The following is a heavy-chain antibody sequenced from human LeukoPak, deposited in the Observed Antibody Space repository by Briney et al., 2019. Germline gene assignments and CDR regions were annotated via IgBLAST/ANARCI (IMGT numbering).Heavy chain of an antibody. CDR2: IKTDGSAM. CDR3: VRDRTVSTILDY. CDR1: GFTFGDYV. D-gene: IGHD5/OR15-5a*01. V-gene: IGHV3-74*03. J-gene: IGHJ4*02. Sequence: GGSLRLSCTASGFTFGDYVMSWVRQAPGKGLVWVSAIKTDGSAMQYADSVKGRFAISRDNAKNTVYLQMNSLRDEDTAVYYCVRDRTVSTILDYWGQGTLVTVSS.